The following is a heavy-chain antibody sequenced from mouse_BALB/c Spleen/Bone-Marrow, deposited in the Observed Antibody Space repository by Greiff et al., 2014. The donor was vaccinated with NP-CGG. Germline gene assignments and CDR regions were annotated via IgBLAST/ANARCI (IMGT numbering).Heavy chain of an antibody. D-gene: IGHD5-1*01. Sequence: EVQVVESGGGLVQPGGSLRLSCTTSGFTFTDYFMTWVRQPPGKALEWLGFIRNKPNGYTTEYNPSVKGRFTISRDNSQGILYLQMNTLRAEDSAIYYCARDYSGYFDFWGQGTTLTVPS. V-gene: IGHV7-3*02. CDR1: GFTFTDYF. CDR3: ARDYSGYFDF. CDR2: IRNKPNGYTT. J-gene: IGHJ2*01.